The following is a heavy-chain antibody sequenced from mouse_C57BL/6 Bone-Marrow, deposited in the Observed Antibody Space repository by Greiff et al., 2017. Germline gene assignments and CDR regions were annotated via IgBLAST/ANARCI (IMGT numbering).Heavy chain of an antibody. CDR1: GYAFSSSW. Sequence: QVQLQQSGPELVKPGASVKISCKASGYAFSSSWMNWVKQRPGQGLEWIGRIYPGDGDTNYNGKFKGKATLTADKSASTAYMQLSSLTSEDSAVYVCARRGYYGGSPWFAYWGQGTLVTVSA. CDR3: ARRGYYGGSPWFAY. D-gene: IGHD1-1*01. V-gene: IGHV1-82*01. J-gene: IGHJ3*01. CDR2: IYPGDGDT.